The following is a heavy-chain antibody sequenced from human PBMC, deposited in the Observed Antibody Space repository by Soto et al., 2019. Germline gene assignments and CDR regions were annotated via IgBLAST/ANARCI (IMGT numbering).Heavy chain of an antibody. CDR1: GFTFTSYA. V-gene: IGHV3-23*01. CDR3: AKDQNIQLRPRYYYYSMDV. Sequence: EVQLLESGVGLVQPGGSLSLSCAASGFTFTSYAMSWVRQAPGKGLEGVSAISGSRGSTNYADSVKGRFTISRDNSKDTLYQRMNSLRAEHTAVYYCAKDQNIQLRPRYYYYSMDVWGQGTTVTVSS. CDR2: ISGSRGST. J-gene: IGHJ6*02. D-gene: IGHD1-1*01.